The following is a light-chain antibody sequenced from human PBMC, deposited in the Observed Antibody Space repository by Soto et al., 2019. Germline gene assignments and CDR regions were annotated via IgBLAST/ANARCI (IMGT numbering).Light chain of an antibody. J-gene: IGLJ2*01. CDR3: SSYTSSSSYVV. V-gene: IGLV2-14*01. Sequence: SVLTQPAYVSGSPGQSITISCTGTSSDVGGYNYVSWYQQHPGKAPKLMIYDVSNRPSGVSNRFSGSKSGNTASLTISGLQAEDEADYYCSSYTSSSSYVVFGGGTKVTVL. CDR2: DVS. CDR1: SSDVGGYNY.